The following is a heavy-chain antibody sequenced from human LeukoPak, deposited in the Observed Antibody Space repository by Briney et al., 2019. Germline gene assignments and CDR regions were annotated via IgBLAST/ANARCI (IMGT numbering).Heavy chain of an antibody. Sequence: PGGSLRLSCAASGFTFSSYAMHWVRQAPGKGLEWVAVISYDGSNKYYADSVKGRFTISRDNSKNALYLQMNSLRAEDTAVYYCGGEYSSSLGGMDVWGQGTTVTVSS. V-gene: IGHV3-30-3*01. CDR2: ISYDGSNK. CDR3: GGEYSSSLGGMDV. J-gene: IGHJ6*02. D-gene: IGHD6-6*01. CDR1: GFTFSSYA.